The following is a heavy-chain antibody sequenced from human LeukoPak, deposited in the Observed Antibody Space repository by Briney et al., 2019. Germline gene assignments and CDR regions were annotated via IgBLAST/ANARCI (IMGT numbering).Heavy chain of an antibody. J-gene: IGHJ4*02. V-gene: IGHV4-39*07. CDR3: AREVVVAATVDY. Sequence: SETLSLTCTVSGGSISSSSYYWGWIRQPPGKGLEWIGSIYYSGNTYYNPSLKSRVTISVDTSKNQFSPKLSSVTAANTAVYYCAREVVVAATVDYWGQGTLVTVSS. D-gene: IGHD2-15*01. CDR1: GGSISSSSYY. CDR2: IYYSGNT.